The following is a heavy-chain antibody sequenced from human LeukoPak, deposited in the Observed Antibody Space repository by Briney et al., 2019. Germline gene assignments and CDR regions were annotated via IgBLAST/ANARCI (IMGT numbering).Heavy chain of an antibody. V-gene: IGHV1-46*01. J-gene: IGHJ5*02. CDR1: GYTFTSYY. D-gene: IGHD5-12*01. CDR2: INPSGGST. CDR3: ARDLGSGYENNWFDP. Sequence: GASVKVSCKASGYTFTSYYMHWVRRAPGQGLEWMGIINPSGGSTNYAQKFQGRVTMTRDTSTNIVYMELSSLRSEDTAVYYCARDLGSGYENNWFDPWGQGTLVTVSS.